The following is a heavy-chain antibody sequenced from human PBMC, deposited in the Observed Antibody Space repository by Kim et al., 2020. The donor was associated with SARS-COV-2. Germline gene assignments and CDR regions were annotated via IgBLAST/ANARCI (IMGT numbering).Heavy chain of an antibody. CDR3: ARLGRIAVAGHRGIWDY. Sequence: SETLSLTCTVSGGSISSSSYYWGWIRQPPGKGLEWIGSIYYSGSTYYNPSLKSRVTISVDTSKNQFSLKLSSVTAADTAVYYCARLGRIAVAGHRGIWDYWGQGTLVTVSS. CDR2: IYYSGST. D-gene: IGHD6-19*01. J-gene: IGHJ4*02. CDR1: GGSISSSSYY. V-gene: IGHV4-39*01.